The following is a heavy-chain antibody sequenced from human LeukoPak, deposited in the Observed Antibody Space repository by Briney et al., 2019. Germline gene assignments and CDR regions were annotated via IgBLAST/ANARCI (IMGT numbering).Heavy chain of an antibody. CDR3: GKGRAVVGAAGPDH. CDR2: IGAGSTNK. CDR1: GFTFSGFA. V-gene: IGHV3-23*01. J-gene: IGHJ4*02. D-gene: IGHD2-15*01. Sequence: GGSLRLSCVASGFTFSGFAMIWVRQVPGKGLEWVSSIGAGSTNKYYADSVKGRFTISRDNSKNTLYLQMNSLRAEDTAIYYCGKGRAVVGAAGPDHWGQGTLVTVSS.